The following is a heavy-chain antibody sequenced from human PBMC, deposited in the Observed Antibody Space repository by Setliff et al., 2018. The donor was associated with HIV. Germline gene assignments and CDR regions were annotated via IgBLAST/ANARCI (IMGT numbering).Heavy chain of an antibody. CDR1: GFTFSDYY. CDR2: IYKAGKT. Sequence: PGGSLRLSCAASGFTFSDYYMTWIRQAPGKGLEWVTLIYKAGKTYYADFVKGRFTIARDNAKNSLYLQMNSLRAEDTAVYYCARVSRWDYGDSDYWGQGTLVTVSS. J-gene: IGHJ4*02. V-gene: IGHV3-53*01. D-gene: IGHD4-17*01. CDR3: ARVSRWDYGDSDY.